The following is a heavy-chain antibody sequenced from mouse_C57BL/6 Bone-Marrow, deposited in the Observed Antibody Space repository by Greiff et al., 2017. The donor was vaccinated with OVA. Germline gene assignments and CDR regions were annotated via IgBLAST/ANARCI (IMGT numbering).Heavy chain of an antibody. V-gene: IGHV5-12*01. CDR1: GFTFSDYY. Sequence: EVQRVESGGGLVQPGGSLKLSCAASGFTFSDYYMYWVRQTPEKRLEWVAYISNGGGSTYYPDTVKGRFTISRDNAKNTLYLQMSRLKSEDTAMYYCASIYYGNSYWYFDVWGTGTTVTVSS. J-gene: IGHJ1*03. D-gene: IGHD2-1*01. CDR2: ISNGGGST. CDR3: ASIYYGNSYWYFDV.